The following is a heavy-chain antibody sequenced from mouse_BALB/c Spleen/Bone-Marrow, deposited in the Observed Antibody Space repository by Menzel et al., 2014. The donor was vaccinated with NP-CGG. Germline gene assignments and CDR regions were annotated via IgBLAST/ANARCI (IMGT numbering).Heavy chain of an antibody. V-gene: IGHV1-20*02. Sequence: DVQLTQSGPGLVKPGASEKISCKASGYSFTGYFMNWKMHCRGKSLEWIGRVNPYNGDTFYNQKFKGKATLTVDKSSSIPHMKLRSPSSEDSAVYYRAILGDYGELAYRGQGTLVSVS. CDR2: VNPYNGDT. CDR1: GYSFTGYF. D-gene: IGHD2-4*01. J-gene: IGHJ3*01. CDR3: AILGDYGELAY.